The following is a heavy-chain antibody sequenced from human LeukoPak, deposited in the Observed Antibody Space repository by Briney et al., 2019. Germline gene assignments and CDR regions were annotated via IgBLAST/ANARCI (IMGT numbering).Heavy chain of an antibody. V-gene: IGHV3-30-3*01. D-gene: IGHD1-26*01. J-gene: IGHJ4*02. Sequence: PGRSLRLSCAASGFTFSSYAMHWVRQAPGKGLEWVAVISYDGSNKYYADSVKGRFTISRDNSKNTLYLQMNSLRAEDTAVYYCARWGLVGTVNWGQGTLVTVSS. CDR1: GFTFSSYA. CDR3: ARWGLVGTVN. CDR2: ISYDGSNK.